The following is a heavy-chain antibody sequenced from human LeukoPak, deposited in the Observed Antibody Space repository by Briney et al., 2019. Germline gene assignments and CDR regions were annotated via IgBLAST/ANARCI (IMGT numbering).Heavy chain of an antibody. CDR1: GGSFSGYY. CDR3: ARTPIVVVVTGFTGMFDY. D-gene: IGHD2-15*01. CDR2: INHSGST. Sequence: SETLSLTCAVYGGSFSGYYWSWIRQPPGKGLEWIGEINHSGSTNYNPSLKSRVTISVDTSKNQFSLKLSSVTAADTAVYYCARTPIVVVVTGFTGMFDYWGQGTLVTVSS. J-gene: IGHJ4*02. V-gene: IGHV4-34*01.